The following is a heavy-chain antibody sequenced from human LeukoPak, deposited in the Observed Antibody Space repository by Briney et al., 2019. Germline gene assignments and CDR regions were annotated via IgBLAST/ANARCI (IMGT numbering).Heavy chain of an antibody. CDR2: IGPTGSDR. CDR3: ATETNGRHYDY. V-gene: IGHV3-21*06. J-gene: IGHJ4*02. Sequence: GGSLRLSCTASGLTFSTSGFNWVRQAPGKGLEWVASIGPTGSDRYHAESIKGRFTISRDNANNFLYPQMNSLRAEDTAVYYCATETNGRHYDYWGQGTLLTVSS. CDR1: GLTFSTSG. D-gene: IGHD1-14*01.